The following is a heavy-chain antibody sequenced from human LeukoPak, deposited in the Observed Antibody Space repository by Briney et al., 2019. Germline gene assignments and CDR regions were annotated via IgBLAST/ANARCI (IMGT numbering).Heavy chain of an antibody. CDR3: ARAVGSFDWLPLFDY. V-gene: IGHV4-38-2*02. D-gene: IGHD3-9*01. CDR1: GYSIWSGFY. Sequence: PSETLSLTCTVSGYSIWSGFYLGWIRQPPGKGLEWIGNIYHSGITYYTPSLKSRVTISVDTSKSQFYLNLSSVTAADTAVYYCARAVGSFDWLPLFDYWGQGTLVTVSS. J-gene: IGHJ4*02. CDR2: IYHSGIT.